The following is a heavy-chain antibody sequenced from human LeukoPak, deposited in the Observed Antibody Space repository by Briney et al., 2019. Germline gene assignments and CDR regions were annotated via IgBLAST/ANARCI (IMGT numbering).Heavy chain of an antibody. CDR3: ARGRGELWFGELLSNWFDP. V-gene: IGHV1-8*01. CDR2: MNPNSGNT. Sequence: ASVKVSCTASGYTFTSYDINWVRQATGQGLEWMGWMNPNSGNTGYAQKFQGRVTMTRNTSISTAYMELSSLRSEDTAVYYCARGRGELWFGELLSNWFDPWGQGTLVTVSS. D-gene: IGHD3-10*01. J-gene: IGHJ5*02. CDR1: GYTFTSYD.